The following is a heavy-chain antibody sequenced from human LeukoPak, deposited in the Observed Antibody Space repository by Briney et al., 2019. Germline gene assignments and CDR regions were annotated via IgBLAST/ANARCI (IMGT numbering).Heavy chain of an antibody. Sequence: GGSLRLSCAASGFTFSSYAMHWVRQAPGKGLECVAVISYDGSNKYYADSVKGRFTISRDNSKNTLYLQMNSLRAEDTAVYYCARDSEYDAFDIWGQGTMVTVSS. D-gene: IGHD2/OR15-2a*01. V-gene: IGHV3-30*04. J-gene: IGHJ3*02. CDR2: ISYDGSNK. CDR3: ARDSEYDAFDI. CDR1: GFTFSSYA.